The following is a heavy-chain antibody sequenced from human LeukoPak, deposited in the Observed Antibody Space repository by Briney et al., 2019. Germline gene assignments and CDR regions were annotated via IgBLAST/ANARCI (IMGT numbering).Heavy chain of an antibody. CDR1: GYTFTSYG. D-gene: IGHD3-3*01. CDR3: ARDPRYYDFWSGYYAPYYYYMDV. J-gene: IGHJ6*03. V-gene: IGHV1-18*01. CDR2: ISAYNGNT. Sequence: ASVNVSCKASGYTFTSYGISWVRQAPGQGLEWMGGISAYNGNTNYAQKLQGRVTMTTDTSTSTAYMELRSLRSDDTAVYYCARDPRYYDFWSGYYAPYYYYMDVWGKGTTVTVSS.